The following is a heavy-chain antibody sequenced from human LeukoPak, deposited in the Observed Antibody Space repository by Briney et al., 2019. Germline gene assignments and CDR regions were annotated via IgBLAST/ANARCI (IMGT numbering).Heavy chain of an antibody. CDR3: ARGGYSFDY. CDR2: LHADGSEM. J-gene: IGHJ4*02. V-gene: IGHV3-7*01. D-gene: IGHD5-12*01. Sequence: PGGSLRLSCAASGFPFSNYWMSWVRQAPGKGLEWVARLHADGSEMYYVDSVKGRFTISRDNTKNSLYVQVNSLRVEDTAVYYCARGGYSFDYLGQGTLVTVSS. CDR1: GFPFSNYW.